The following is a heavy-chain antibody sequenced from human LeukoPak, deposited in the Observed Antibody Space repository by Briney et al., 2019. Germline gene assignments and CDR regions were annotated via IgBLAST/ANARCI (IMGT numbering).Heavy chain of an antibody. CDR3: ARTNVAVRLLTDS. V-gene: IGHV4-39*07. J-gene: IGHJ4*02. Sequence: SETLSLICTVSRDSITTRTYYWGWIRQPPGKGLEWIGSIYHSGSTYYNPSLKSRVTMSVDTSKNQFSLKLASVTAADTAVYYCARTNVAVRLLTDSWGQGTLVIVSS. CDR2: IYHSGST. D-gene: IGHD2-15*01. CDR1: RDSITTRTYY.